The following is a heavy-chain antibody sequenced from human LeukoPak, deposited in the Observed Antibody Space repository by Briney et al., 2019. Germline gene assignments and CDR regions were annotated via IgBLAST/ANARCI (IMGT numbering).Heavy chain of an antibody. CDR3: AADSWGGSGSYNY. D-gene: IGHD1-26*01. CDR1: GFTFSDYC. Sequence: GGSLRLSCAASGFTFSDYCMSWIRQAPGKGLEWVSYISSSGSTIYYADSVKGRFTISRDNAKNSLYLQMNSLRAEDTAVYYCAADSWGGSGSYNYWGQGTLVTVSS. J-gene: IGHJ4*02. V-gene: IGHV3-11*01. CDR2: ISSSGSTI.